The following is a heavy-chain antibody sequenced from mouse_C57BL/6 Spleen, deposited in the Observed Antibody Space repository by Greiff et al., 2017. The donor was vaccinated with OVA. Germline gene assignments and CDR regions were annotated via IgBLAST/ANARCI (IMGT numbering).Heavy chain of an antibody. CDR3: AFSTTVVATNY. Sequence: VQLQQPGAELVKPGASVKLSCKASGYTFTSYWMQWVKQRPGQGLEWIGEIDPSDSYTNYNQKFKGKATLTVDTSSSTAYMQLSSLTSEDSAVYYCAFSTTVVATNYWGQGTTLTVSS. CDR2: IDPSDSYT. CDR1: GYTFTSYW. V-gene: IGHV1-50*01. D-gene: IGHD1-1*01. J-gene: IGHJ2*01.